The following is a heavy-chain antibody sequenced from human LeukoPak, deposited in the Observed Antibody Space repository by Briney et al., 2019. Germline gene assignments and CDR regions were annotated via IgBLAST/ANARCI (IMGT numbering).Heavy chain of an antibody. J-gene: IGHJ4*02. V-gene: IGHV3-11*06. CDR3: ARDSLVDYIDF. CDR2: ISSRSGNYT. D-gene: IGHD2-15*01. Sequence: GGSLRLSCAASGFTFSDYYMTWIRPAPGKGLEWISYISSRSGNYTRYADSVKGRFTISRDNAKNSLYLQMNSLRADDTAIYYCARDSLVDYIDFWGQGTLVTVSS. CDR1: GFTFSDYY.